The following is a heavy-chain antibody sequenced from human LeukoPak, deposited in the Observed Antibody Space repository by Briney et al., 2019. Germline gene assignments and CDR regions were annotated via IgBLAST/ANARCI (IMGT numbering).Heavy chain of an antibody. CDR2: ICSSGGTN. V-gene: IGHV3-23*01. CDR3: VKGGHYYSGWCILFDY. J-gene: IGHJ4*02. Sequence: GGTLRLSCAASGFTFSNYAMSWVRQAPGKGLEWVSGICSSGGTNYYAEAEKGRFTISRDNSKNALYLRMNSLRAEDAAVYYCVKGGHYYSGWCILFDYWGQGSLVTVSS. D-gene: IGHD6-19*01. CDR1: GFTFSNYA.